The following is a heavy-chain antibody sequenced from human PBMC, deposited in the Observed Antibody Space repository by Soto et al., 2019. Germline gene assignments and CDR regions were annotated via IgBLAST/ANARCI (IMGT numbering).Heavy chain of an antibody. D-gene: IGHD6-6*01. CDR1: GVTFSSCA. V-gene: IGHV3-23*01. Sequence: CLRLCCAASGVTFSSCAMSWVRAAPGKGLEWVSAISGSGGSTYYADSVKGRFTISRDNSKNTLYLQMNSLRAEDTAVYYCARGFVMGKYSSSLNFDYWRQGTLVTVPS. CDR3: ARGFVMGKYSSSLNFDY. CDR2: ISGSGGST. J-gene: IGHJ4*02.